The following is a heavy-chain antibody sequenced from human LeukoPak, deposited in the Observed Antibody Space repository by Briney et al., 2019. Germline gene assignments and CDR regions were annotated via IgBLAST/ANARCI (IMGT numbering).Heavy chain of an antibody. CDR2: INHDRTT. Sequence: SETLSLTCAVFGGSFSGYCWNWIRQPPGKGLEWIAEINHDRTTKYNPSLKSRVTISVDTSKNQFSLKLTSVTAADTAVYYCATDIKRGDGYNYDSWGQGTLVTISS. J-gene: IGHJ5*01. CDR1: GGSFSGYC. D-gene: IGHD5-24*01. V-gene: IGHV4-34*01. CDR3: ATDIKRGDGYNYDS.